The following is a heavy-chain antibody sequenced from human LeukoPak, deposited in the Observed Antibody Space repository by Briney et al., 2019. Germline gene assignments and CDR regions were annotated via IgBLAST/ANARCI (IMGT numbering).Heavy chain of an antibody. CDR2: MSSSDDGR. J-gene: IGHJ4*02. CDR1: GFSFSSYA. V-gene: IGHV3-23*01. D-gene: IGHD6-6*01. Sequence: GGSLRLSCATSGFSFSSYAMSWVRQAPGKGLEWVSAMSSSDDGRYYAASVRGRFTISRDTSRSTLYLQMNSLRAEDTAVYYCARESFAARWDWGQGTLVTVSS. CDR3: ARESFAARWD.